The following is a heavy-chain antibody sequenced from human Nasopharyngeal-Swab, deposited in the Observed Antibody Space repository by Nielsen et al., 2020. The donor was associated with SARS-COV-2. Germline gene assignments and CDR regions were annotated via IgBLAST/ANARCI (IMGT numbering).Heavy chain of an antibody. J-gene: IGHJ2*01. D-gene: IGHD6-13*01. Sequence: SETLSLTCTVSGGSTSSSSYYWGWIRQPPGKGLEWIGSIYYSGSTYYNPSLKSRVTISVDTSKNQFSLKLSSVTAADTAVYYCVHSSSWYGIGYFDLWGRGTLVTVSS. CDR2: IYYSGST. V-gene: IGHV4-39*01. CDR1: GGSTSSSSYY. CDR3: VHSSSWYGIGYFDL.